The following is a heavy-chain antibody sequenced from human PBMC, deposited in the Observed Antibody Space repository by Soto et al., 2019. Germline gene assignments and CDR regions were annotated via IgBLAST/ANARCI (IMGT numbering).Heavy chain of an antibody. J-gene: IGHJ4*02. Sequence: QVHLVQSGAEVKKPGASVKVSCKASGYTFTSYGITWVRQAPGQGLEWMGWISAHNGNTDYAQKLQGRVIVARDTSTSTASMELRCLRPDDTAVYYCARGRYGDYWGQGALVTFSS. CDR2: ISAHNGNT. CDR1: GYTFTSYG. V-gene: IGHV1-18*01. CDR3: ARGRYGDY. D-gene: IGHD1-1*01.